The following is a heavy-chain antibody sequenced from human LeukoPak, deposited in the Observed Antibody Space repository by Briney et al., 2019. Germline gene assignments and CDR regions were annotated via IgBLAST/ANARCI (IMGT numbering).Heavy chain of an antibody. D-gene: IGHD2-2*01. Sequence: EASVKVSCKASGYTFTSYDINWVRQATGQGLEWKGWMNPNSGNTGYAQKFQGRVTITRNTSISTAYMELSSLRSEDTAVYYCARGHLELVVVPAAMHYYYYMDVWGKGTTVTVSS. CDR1: GYTFTSYD. CDR3: ARGHLELVVVPAAMHYYYYMDV. V-gene: IGHV1-8*03. J-gene: IGHJ6*03. CDR2: MNPNSGNT.